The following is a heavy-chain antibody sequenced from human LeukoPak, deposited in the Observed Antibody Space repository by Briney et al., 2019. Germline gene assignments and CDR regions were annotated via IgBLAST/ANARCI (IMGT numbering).Heavy chain of an antibody. CDR1: GYTFTAYY. D-gene: IGHD6-6*01. Sequence: ASVKVSCKAYGYTFTAYYLHWVRQAPGQGLEWMGWISPNSGATKYAQKFQGRVTMTRDMSTSTVYMELSSLRSEDTAVYYCARGAARGYYYMDVWGKGTTVTVSS. V-gene: IGHV1-2*02. CDR2: ISPNSGAT. CDR3: ARGAARGYYYMDV. J-gene: IGHJ6*03.